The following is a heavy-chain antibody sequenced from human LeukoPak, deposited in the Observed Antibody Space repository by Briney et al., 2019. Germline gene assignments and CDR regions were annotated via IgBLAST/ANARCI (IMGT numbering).Heavy chain of an antibody. V-gene: IGHV3-30-3*01. D-gene: IGHD6-19*01. Sequence: PGGSLRLSCAASGFTFSSYAMHWVRQAPGKGLEWVAVISYDGSNKYYADSVKGRFTISRDNSKNTLYLQMNSLRAEDTAVYYCARELGGAVAGPPYFDYWGQGTLVTVSS. CDR3: ARELGGAVAGPPYFDY. CDR1: GFTFSSYA. CDR2: ISYDGSNK. J-gene: IGHJ4*02.